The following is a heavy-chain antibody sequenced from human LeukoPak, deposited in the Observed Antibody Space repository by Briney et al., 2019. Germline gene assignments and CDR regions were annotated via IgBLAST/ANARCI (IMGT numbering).Heavy chain of an antibody. CDR3: ARDFNGSGSWVYWYFDL. Sequence: SETLSLTCTVSGGSLSSYYWSWIRQPAGKGLEWIGRIYTSGSTNYNPSLKSRVTMSVDTSKNQFSLKLSSVTAADTAVYYCARDFNGSGSWVYWYFDLWGRGTLVTVSS. J-gene: IGHJ2*01. CDR2: IYTSGST. V-gene: IGHV4-4*07. CDR1: GGSLSSYY. D-gene: IGHD3-10*01.